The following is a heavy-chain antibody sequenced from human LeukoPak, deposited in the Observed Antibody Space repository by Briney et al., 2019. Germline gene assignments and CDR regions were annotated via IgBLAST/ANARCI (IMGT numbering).Heavy chain of an antibody. J-gene: IGHJ3*01. CDR1: GYTFTNYW. V-gene: IGHV5-51*01. Sequence: GESLQISCLGSGYTFTNYWIGWVRQMPGKGLEWMGIIYPGDSDTRYSPSFQGQVTFSADKSISTAYLHWSSLKASDTAMYFCARRSVLTQLDAFDVWGQGTTVTVSS. CDR3: ARRSVLTQLDAFDV. D-gene: IGHD4/OR15-4a*01. CDR2: IYPGDSDT.